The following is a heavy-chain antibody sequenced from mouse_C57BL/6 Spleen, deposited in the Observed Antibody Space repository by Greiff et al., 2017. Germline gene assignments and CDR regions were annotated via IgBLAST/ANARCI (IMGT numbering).Heavy chain of an antibody. Sequence: EVQLQQSGPELVKPGASVKIPCKASGYTFTDYYMDWVKQSPGKSLEWIGDINPNNGGTIYNQKFKGKATLTVDKSSSTAYMELRSQTSEDTAVYCGARPGGPYWYFDVWGTGTTVTVSS. CDR1: GYTFTDYY. J-gene: IGHJ1*03. V-gene: IGHV1-18*01. CDR2: INPNNGGT. D-gene: IGHD1-1*02. CDR3: ARPGGPYWYFDV.